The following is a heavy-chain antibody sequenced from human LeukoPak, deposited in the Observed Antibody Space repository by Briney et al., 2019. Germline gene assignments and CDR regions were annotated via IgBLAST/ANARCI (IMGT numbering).Heavy chain of an antibody. CDR1: GFTFSSYA. CDR3: AKDLETITMIVVVITDAFDI. CDR2: ISGSGGST. V-gene: IGHV3-23*01. J-gene: IGHJ3*02. D-gene: IGHD3-22*01. Sequence: GGSLRLSCAASGFTFSSYAMSWVRQAPGKGLEWVSAISGSGGSTYYADPVKGRFTISRDNSKNTLYLQMNSLRAEDTAVYYCAKDLETITMIVVVITDAFDIWGQGTMVTVSS.